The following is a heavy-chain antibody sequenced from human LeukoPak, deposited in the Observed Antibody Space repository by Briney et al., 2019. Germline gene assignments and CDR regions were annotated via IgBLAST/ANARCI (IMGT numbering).Heavy chain of an antibody. CDR1: GFTFNRYW. V-gene: IGHV4-34*01. D-gene: IGHD1-7*01. J-gene: IGHJ4*02. CDR3: ARSAWNYEY. Sequence: GSLRLSCAASGFTFNRYWMSWVRQPPGKGLEWIGEINHSGSTNYNPSLKSRVTISVDTSKNQFSLKLSSVTAADTAVYYCARSAWNYEYWGQGTLVTVSS. CDR2: INHSGST.